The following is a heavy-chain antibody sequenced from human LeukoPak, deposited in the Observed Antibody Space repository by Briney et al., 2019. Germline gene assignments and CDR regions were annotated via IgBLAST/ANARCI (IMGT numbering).Heavy chain of an antibody. CDR2: IYYSGST. Sequence: PSETLSLTCTVSGGSISSSSYYWDWIPQPPGMGQEWIGSIYYSGSTYYNPSLKSRVTISVDTSKNQFSLKLSSVTAADTAVYYCARGVGYDSFDYWGQGTLVTVSS. J-gene: IGHJ4*02. V-gene: IGHV4-39*07. D-gene: IGHD5-12*01. CDR3: ARGVGYDSFDY. CDR1: GGSISSSSYY.